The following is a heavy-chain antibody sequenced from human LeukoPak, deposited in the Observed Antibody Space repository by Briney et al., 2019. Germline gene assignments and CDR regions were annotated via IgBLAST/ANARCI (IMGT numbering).Heavy chain of an antibody. J-gene: IGHJ4*02. Sequence: PGGSLRLSYAASGFTFSSFSMNWVRQAPGKGLEWVSYITSSSGYIYYADSLKGRFTISRDNAKNSLYLQMNSLRAEDTAVYYCARGVGSGSCFDYWGQGTLVTVSS. CDR3: ARGVGSGSCFDY. CDR1: GFTFSSFS. V-gene: IGHV3-21*01. CDR2: ITSSSGYI. D-gene: IGHD6-19*01.